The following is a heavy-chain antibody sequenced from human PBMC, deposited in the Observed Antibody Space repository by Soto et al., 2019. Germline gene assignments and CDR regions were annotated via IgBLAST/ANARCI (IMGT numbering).Heavy chain of an antibody. CDR2: IIPSGGST. CDR1: VYAFTSYY. V-gene: IGHV1-46*01. CDR3: ARENGYSYGPLDY. Sequence: ASVKVSCKSCVYAFTSYYRHWVQQATGQGLEWMGIIIPSGGSTSYAQKFQGRVTMTGDTATSTVYMELSSLRSEDTAVYYCARENGYSYGPLDYWGQGNLVTVS. J-gene: IGHJ4*02. D-gene: IGHD5-18*01.